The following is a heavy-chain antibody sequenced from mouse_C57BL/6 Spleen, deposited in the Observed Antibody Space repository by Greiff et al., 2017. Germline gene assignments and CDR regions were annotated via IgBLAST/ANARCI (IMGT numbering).Heavy chain of an antibody. J-gene: IGHJ4*01. Sequence: VQLQQPGAELVMPGASVKLSCKASGYTFTSYWMHWVKQRPGQGLEWIGEIDPSDSYTNYNQKFKGKSTLTVDKSSSTAYMQLSSLTSEDSAVYYCARLLRSSYYAMDYWGQGTSVTVSS. V-gene: IGHV1-69*01. CDR2: IDPSDSYT. CDR3: ARLLRSSYYAMDY. D-gene: IGHD1-1*01. CDR1: GYTFTSYW.